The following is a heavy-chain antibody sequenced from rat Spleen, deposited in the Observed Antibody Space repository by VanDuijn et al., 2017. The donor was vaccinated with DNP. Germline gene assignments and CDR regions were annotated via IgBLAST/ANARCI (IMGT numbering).Heavy chain of an antibody. CDR3: TRQRTIMPYDYEMDD. J-gene: IGHJ4*01. D-gene: IGHD1-12*01. V-gene: IGHV5-29*01. CDR2: ISYNGGTP. CDR1: GFTFSKYY. Sequence: EVQLVESGGGLVQPGGSLKLSCAASGFTFSKYYMAWVRQAPAKGLEWVATISYNGGTPYDRDSVKGRFTISRDNAQSTLYLQMDSLRSEDTATYYCTRQRTIMPYDYEMDDWGQGASVTVSS.